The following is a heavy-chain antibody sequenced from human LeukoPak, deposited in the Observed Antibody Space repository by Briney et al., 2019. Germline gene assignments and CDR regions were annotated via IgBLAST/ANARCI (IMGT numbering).Heavy chain of an antibody. V-gene: IGHV3-23*01. D-gene: IGHD6-19*01. J-gene: IGHJ1*01. CDR3: ARRGSYSSGWYVYFQH. CDR1: GFNFSNYA. CDR2: ISSSDGST. Sequence: GGSLRLSCAASGFNFSNYAMTWVRQTPEKGLEWVSVISSSDGSTYYADSVKGRFTISRDNSKNTLYLQMNSLRAEDTAVYYCARRGSYSSGWYVYFQHWGQGTLVTVSS.